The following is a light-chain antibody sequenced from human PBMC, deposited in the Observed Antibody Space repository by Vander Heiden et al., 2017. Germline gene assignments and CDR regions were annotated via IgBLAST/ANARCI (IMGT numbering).Light chain of an antibody. CDR2: KAS. Sequence: DIQMTQSTSTLSASVGDRVTITCRASQSISSWLAWYQQKPGKAPKVLIYKASSLESGVPSRFSGSGSGTEFTLTISSLQPDDFATYYCQQYSTYSRTFGQGTKVE. V-gene: IGKV1-5*03. J-gene: IGKJ1*01. CDR1: QSISSW. CDR3: QQYSTYSRT.